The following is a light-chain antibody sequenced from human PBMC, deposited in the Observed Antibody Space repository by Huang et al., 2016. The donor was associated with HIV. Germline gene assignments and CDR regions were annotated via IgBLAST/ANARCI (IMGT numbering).Light chain of an antibody. J-gene: IGKJ5*01. Sequence: DIQMTQSPSSVSASVGERVTITCRASQDISSYVAWYQQKPGKAPKLLVYATSTLQRGVPSRFSGSSSGTEFTLTISSLQPEDFATYYCQQTDRFSITFGQGTRLEIK. CDR2: ATS. CDR1: QDISSY. V-gene: IGKV1-12*01. CDR3: QQTDRFSIT.